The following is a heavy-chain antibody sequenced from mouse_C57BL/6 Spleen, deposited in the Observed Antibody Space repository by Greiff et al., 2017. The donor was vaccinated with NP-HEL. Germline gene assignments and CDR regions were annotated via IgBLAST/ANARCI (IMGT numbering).Heavy chain of an antibody. V-gene: IGHV1-78*01. CDR1: GYTFTDHT. CDR3: ARWHYGSSWGYAMDY. CDR2: IYPRDGST. Sequence: QVQLQQSDAELVKPGASVKISCKVSGYTFTDHTIHWMKQRPEQGLEWIGYIYPRDGSTKYNEKFKGKATLTADKSSSTAYMQLNSLTSEDSAVYFCARWHYGSSWGYAMDYWGQGTSVTVSS. D-gene: IGHD1-1*01. J-gene: IGHJ4*01.